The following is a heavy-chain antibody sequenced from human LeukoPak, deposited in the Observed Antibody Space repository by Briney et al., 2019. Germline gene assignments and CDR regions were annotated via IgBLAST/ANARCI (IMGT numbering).Heavy chain of an antibody. D-gene: IGHD3-22*01. CDR1: GFTFSSYS. CDR2: ISSSSSYI. CDR3: ARGHYYDSSGYPYFDY. V-gene: IGHV3-21*01. J-gene: IGHJ4*02. Sequence: PGGSLRLSCAASGFTFSSYSMNWVRQAPGKGLEWVSSISSSSSYIYYADSVKGRFTISRDNAKNSLYLQMNSLRAEDTAVYYCARGHYYDSSGYPYFDYWGQGTLVTVSS.